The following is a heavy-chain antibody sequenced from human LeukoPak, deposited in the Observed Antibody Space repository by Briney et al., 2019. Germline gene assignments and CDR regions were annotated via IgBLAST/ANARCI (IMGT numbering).Heavy chain of an antibody. J-gene: IGHJ4*02. D-gene: IGHD6-6*01. V-gene: IGHV3-66*01. CDR1: GFTVTSNH. CDR2: IYTGCTT. Sequence: GGSLRLSCAASGFTVTSNHMNWVRQAPGKGLEWVSIIYTGCTTHYADSLKGRITISRDDYRNTLYLQMNSLRADDTAVYYCARDSSSHYFDYWGQGTLVTVSS. CDR3: ARDSSSHYFDY.